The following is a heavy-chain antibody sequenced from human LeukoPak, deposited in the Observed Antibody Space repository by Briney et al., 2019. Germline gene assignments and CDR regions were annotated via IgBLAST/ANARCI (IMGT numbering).Heavy chain of an antibody. Sequence: GGSLRLSCAASGFTFSSYWMTWVRQAPGKGLEWVANIKQDGSEQYYVDSVKGRFAISRDNAKNSLYLQMNSLRVEETAVYYCVRISTAAAGSDYWGQGTLVTVSS. CDR2: IKQDGSEQ. D-gene: IGHD6-13*01. V-gene: IGHV3-7*01. CDR1: GFTFSSYW. J-gene: IGHJ4*02. CDR3: VRISTAAAGSDY.